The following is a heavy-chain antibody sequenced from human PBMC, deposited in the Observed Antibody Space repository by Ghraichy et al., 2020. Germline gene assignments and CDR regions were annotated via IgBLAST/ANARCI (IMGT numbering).Heavy chain of an antibody. V-gene: IGHV4-39*01. J-gene: IGHJ6*02. CDR1: GGSISSSSYY. D-gene: IGHD6-19*01. CDR2: IYYSGST. Sequence: SETLSLTCTVSGGSISSSSYYWGWIRQPPGKGLEWIGSIYYSGSTYYNPSLKSRVTISVDTSKNQFSLKLSSVTAADTAVYYCASTTDSYSSGWSSYYYYGMDVWGQGTTVTVSS. CDR3: ASTTDSYSSGWSSYYYYGMDV.